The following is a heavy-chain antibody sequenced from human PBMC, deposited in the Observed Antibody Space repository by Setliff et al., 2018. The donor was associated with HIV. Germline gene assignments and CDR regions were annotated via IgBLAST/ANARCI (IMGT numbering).Heavy chain of an antibody. J-gene: IGHJ4*02. CDR2: IYYSGST. D-gene: IGHD5-18*01. CDR3: ARGQGRFSFGAQLGYYFDY. CDR1: GGSISTYY. V-gene: IGHV4-59*01. Sequence: SETLSLTCTVSGGSISTYYWSWIRQPPGKGLEWMGNIYYSGSTNYNPSLKRRVTISVDTSKNQFSLKLSSVTAADTAVDYCARGQGRFSFGAQLGYYFDYWGQGTLVTVSS.